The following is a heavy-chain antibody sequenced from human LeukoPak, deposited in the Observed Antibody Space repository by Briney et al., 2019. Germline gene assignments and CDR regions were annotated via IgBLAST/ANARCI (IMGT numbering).Heavy chain of an antibody. CDR3: AKDTRNYFGSGIYYYFDY. J-gene: IGHJ4*02. Sequence: GGSLRLSCAASGFAFSNYAMSWVRQAPGKGLEWVSAISGTGGSSYYSDSVEGRFIISRDNSKNTLYLQMNSLRAEDTAIYYCAKDTRNYFGSGIYYYFDYWGQGTLVTVSS. D-gene: IGHD3-10*01. CDR2: ISGTGGSS. V-gene: IGHV3-23*01. CDR1: GFAFSNYA.